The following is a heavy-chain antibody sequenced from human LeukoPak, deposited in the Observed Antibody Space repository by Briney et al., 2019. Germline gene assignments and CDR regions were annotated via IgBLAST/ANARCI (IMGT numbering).Heavy chain of an antibody. CDR3: AKLVATGVDFDY. V-gene: IGHV3-33*06. Sequence: PGGSLRLSCAASGFTFSSYGMHWVRQAPGKGLEWVAVIWYDGSNKYYADSVKGRFTISGDNSKNTLYLQMNSLRAEDTAVCYCAKLVATGVDFDYWGQGTLVTVSS. CDR1: GFTFSSYG. D-gene: IGHD5-12*01. J-gene: IGHJ4*02. CDR2: IWYDGSNK.